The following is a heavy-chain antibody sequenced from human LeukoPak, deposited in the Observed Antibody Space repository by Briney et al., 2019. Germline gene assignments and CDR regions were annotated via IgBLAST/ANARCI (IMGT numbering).Heavy chain of an antibody. V-gene: IGHV4-39*07. J-gene: IGHJ4*02. CDR1: GGSISSSSYY. D-gene: IGHD3-16*01. Sequence: PSETLSLTCTVSGGSISSSSYYWGWVRQPPERGLEWIGSIYYSGSTYYNPSLKSRITISVDTSKNQFSLKLSSVTAADTAVYYCARVYDYVWGSPIDYWGQGTLVTVSS. CDR3: ARVYDYVWGSPIDY. CDR2: IYYSGST.